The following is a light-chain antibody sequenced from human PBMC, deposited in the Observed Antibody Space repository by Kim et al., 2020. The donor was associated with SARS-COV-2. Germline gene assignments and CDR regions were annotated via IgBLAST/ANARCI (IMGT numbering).Light chain of an antibody. V-gene: IGKV3D-7*01. J-gene: IGKJ1*01. Sequence: PGERATLSCRASQSVSSSYLTWYQQKPGQAPRLLIYGASTRATGIPARFSGSGSGTDFTLTISSLQPEDFAVYYCQQDYNLPWTFGQGTKVDIK. CDR1: QSVSSSY. CDR2: GAS. CDR3: QQDYNLPWT.